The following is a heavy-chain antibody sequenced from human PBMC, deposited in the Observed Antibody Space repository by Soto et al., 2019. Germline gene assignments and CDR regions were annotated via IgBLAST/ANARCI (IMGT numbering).Heavy chain of an antibody. CDR1: GFTFSNAW. CDR3: TSNQFSGSYYGMDV. CDR2: IKSKTDGGTT. V-gene: IGHV3-15*07. J-gene: IGHJ6*02. D-gene: IGHD2-15*01. Sequence: GFLRLTCAASGFTFSNAWMNWVRQAPGRGLEWVGRIKSKTDGGTTDYAAPVKGRFTISRDDSKNTLYLQMNSLKTEDTAVYYCTSNQFSGSYYGMDVWGQGTTVTVSS.